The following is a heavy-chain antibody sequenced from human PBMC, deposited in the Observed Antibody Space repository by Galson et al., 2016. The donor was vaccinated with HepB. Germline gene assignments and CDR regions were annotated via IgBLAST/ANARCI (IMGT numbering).Heavy chain of an antibody. D-gene: IGHD2-15*01. V-gene: IGHV3-7*03. CDR2: INPDGSQR. J-gene: IGHJ5*02. CDR3: ATAGSGRHATIP. Sequence: KGLEWLAKINPDGSQRGYMDSVKGRFTISRDNAQNSLYLQMDSLRVEDTAVYYCATAGSGRHATIPWGQGTLVTVSS.